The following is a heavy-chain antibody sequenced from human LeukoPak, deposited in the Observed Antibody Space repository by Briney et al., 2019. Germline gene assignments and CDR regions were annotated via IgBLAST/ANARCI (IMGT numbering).Heavy chain of an antibody. J-gene: IGHJ4*02. Sequence: PSETLSLTCTVSGGSISSSSYYWGWLRQPPGKGLEWIGSIYYSGSTYYNPSLKSRVTISVDTSKNQFSLKLSSVTAADTAVYYCARGLEVAGNYFDYWGQGTLVTVSS. CDR3: ARGLEVAGNYFDY. CDR2: IYYSGST. D-gene: IGHD6-19*01. V-gene: IGHV4-39*01. CDR1: GGSISSSSYY.